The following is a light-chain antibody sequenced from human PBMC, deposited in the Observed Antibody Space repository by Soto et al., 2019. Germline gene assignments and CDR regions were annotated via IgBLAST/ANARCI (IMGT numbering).Light chain of an antibody. CDR1: QSISNW. CDR2: DVA. J-gene: IGKJ4*01. CDR3: QQYDSYPLT. V-gene: IGKV1-5*01. Sequence: DIQMTQSPSTLSAFVGVRVTITCRASQSISNWLAWYQEKPGKAPNVLIFDVAKLQSGVPSRFSGSGSGTEFTLTISSLQPGDFATYYCQQYDSYPLTFGGGTKVEMK.